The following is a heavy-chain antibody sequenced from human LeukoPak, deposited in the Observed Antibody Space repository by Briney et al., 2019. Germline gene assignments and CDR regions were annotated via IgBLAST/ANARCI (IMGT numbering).Heavy chain of an antibody. J-gene: IGHJ4*02. V-gene: IGHV1-2*02. CDR3: VSPDGSGSYYNL. CDR2: INPNSGGT. D-gene: IGHD3-10*01. Sequence: GASVTVSCTASGFTFTGYYMHWVRQAPGQGLEWMGWINPNSGGTNYAQKFQGRVTMTRDTSISTAYMELSRLRSDDTAVYYCVSPDGSGSYYNLWGQGTLVTVSS. CDR1: GFTFTGYY.